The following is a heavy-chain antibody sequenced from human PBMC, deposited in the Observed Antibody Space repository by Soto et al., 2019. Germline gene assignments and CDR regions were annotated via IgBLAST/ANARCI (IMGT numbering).Heavy chain of an antibody. CDR3: ATYRLERRQRWFDP. CDR1: GYSFTGYY. Sequence: ASVKVSCKASGYSFTGYYIHWVRQAPGQGLEWMVWFNPNSGGTHYAQKFQGWVTLTEDTSTSTAYLKLTSLRSEDTAVYYCATYRLERRQRWFDPWGQGTLVTVSS. J-gene: IGHJ5*02. V-gene: IGHV1-2*04. D-gene: IGHD1-1*01. CDR2: FNPNSGGT.